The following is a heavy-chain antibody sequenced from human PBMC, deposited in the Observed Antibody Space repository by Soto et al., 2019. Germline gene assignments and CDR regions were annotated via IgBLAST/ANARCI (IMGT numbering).Heavy chain of an antibody. Sequence: SETLSLTCTVSGGSISSSSYYWGWIRQPPGKGLEWIGSIYYSGSTYYNPSLKSRVTISVDTSKNQFSLKLSSVTAADTAVYYCARRRSSGSYYPLHYYYGMDVWGQGTTVTVSS. D-gene: IGHD3-10*01. CDR1: GGSISSSSYY. V-gene: IGHV4-39*01. CDR3: ARRRSSGSYYPLHYYYGMDV. CDR2: IYYSGST. J-gene: IGHJ6*02.